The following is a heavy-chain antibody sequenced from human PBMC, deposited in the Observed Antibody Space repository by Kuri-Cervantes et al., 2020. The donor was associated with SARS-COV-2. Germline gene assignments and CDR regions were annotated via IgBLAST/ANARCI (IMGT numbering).Heavy chain of an antibody. J-gene: IGHJ4*02. V-gene: IGHV4-34*12. D-gene: IGHD2-15*01. CDR1: GGSFSDYY. CDR2: IFYSGST. Sequence: SETLSLTCAVYGGSFSDYYWSWIRQPPGKGLEWIGSIFYSGSTYYNPSLNSRVTISVDTSKNQFSLKLTSVTAADTAIYYCVRVDCSAGTCYRRSFDYWGRGTLVTVSS. CDR3: VRVDCSAGTCYRRSFDY.